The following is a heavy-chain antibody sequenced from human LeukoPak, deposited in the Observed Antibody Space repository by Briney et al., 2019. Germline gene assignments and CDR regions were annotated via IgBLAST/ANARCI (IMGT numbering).Heavy chain of an antibody. V-gene: IGHV3-23*01. D-gene: IGHD6-19*01. CDR2: ISSSGGTT. Sequence: GGSLRLSCAASGFTFSNYAMRWVRQAPGKGLEWVSAISSSGGTTYYADSVKGRFTISRDNSKNTLYLQMNSLRAEDTAVYYCAIPPHLRQWLERFDYWGQGTLVTVSS. J-gene: IGHJ4*02. CDR3: AIPPHLRQWLERFDY. CDR1: GFTFSNYA.